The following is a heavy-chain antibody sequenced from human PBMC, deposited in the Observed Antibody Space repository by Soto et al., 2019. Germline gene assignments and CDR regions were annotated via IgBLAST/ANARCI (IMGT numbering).Heavy chain of an antibody. CDR2: IHYSGST. Sequence: SETLSLTCTVSGGSISSYYWSWIRQPPGKGLEWIGYIHYSGSTNYNPSLKSRVTISLDTSKKQFSLKLSSVTAADTAIYYCAKGPLNSFSPANWFDPWGQGTLVTVS. V-gene: IGHV4-59*01. J-gene: IGHJ5*02. CDR1: GGSISSYY. CDR3: AKGPLNSFSPANWFDP. D-gene: IGHD1-26*01.